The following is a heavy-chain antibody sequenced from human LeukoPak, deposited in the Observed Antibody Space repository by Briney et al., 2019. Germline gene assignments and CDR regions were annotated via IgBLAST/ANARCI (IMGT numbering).Heavy chain of an antibody. CDR3: AGDYTLRSYRFDY. J-gene: IGHJ4*02. V-gene: IGHV4-34*11. Sequence: SETLSLTCAVYGGSFSGYSWSWVRQPPGRGLEWIGYIYYSGSTTYNPSLKSRLTISLDTSKNQFSLKLNSVTAADTAVYYCAGDYTLRSYRFDYWGQGTLVTVSS. CDR1: GGSFSGYS. D-gene: IGHD3-10*01. CDR2: IYYSGST.